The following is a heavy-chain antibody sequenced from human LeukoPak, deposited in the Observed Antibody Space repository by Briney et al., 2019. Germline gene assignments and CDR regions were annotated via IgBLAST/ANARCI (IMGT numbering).Heavy chain of an antibody. D-gene: IGHD3-10*01. CDR2: INPNSGGT. V-gene: IGHV1-2*02. CDR1: GYTFTGYY. Sequence: ASVKVSCKASGYTFTGYYMHWVRQAPGQGLGWMGWINPNSGGTNYAQKFQGRVTMTRDTSISTAYMELSRLRSDDTAVYYCAREDWYSSSSLGITMVRGVNYWGQGTLVTVSS. CDR3: AREDWYSSSSLGITMVRGVNY. J-gene: IGHJ4*02.